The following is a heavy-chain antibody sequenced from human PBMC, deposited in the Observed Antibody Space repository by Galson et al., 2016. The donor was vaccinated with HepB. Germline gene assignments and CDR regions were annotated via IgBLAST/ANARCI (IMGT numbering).Heavy chain of an antibody. D-gene: IGHD4-17*01. CDR2: ISYDGSNK. V-gene: IGHV3-30*18. Sequence: GFTFSTYGMHWVRQAPGKGLEWVAVISYDGSNKYYADSVKGRFTISRDNSKNTVYLQMNSLRAEDTAVYYCAKTFTISWYYGDYDAGGQGTLVTVSS. J-gene: IGHJ4*02. CDR3: AKTFTISWYYGDYDA. CDR1: GFTFSTYG.